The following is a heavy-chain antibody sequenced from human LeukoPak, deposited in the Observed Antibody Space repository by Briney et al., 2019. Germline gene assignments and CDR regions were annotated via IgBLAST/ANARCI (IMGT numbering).Heavy chain of an antibody. D-gene: IGHD3-3*01. CDR3: ARQHFFIGVVKVLQDRPYWFDP. CDR2: INHSGST. V-gene: IGHV4-34*01. CDR1: GGSFSGYY. Sequence: SETLSLTCAVYGGSFSGYYWSWIRQPPGKGLEWIGEINHSGSTNYNPSLKSRVTISVDTSKNQFSLKLSSVTAADTAVYYCARQHFFIGVVKVLQDRPYWFDPWGQGTLVTVSS. J-gene: IGHJ5*02.